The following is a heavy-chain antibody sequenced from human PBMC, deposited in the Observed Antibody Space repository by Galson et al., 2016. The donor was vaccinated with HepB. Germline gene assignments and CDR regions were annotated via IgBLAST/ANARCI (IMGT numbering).Heavy chain of an antibody. V-gene: IGHV4-39*07. CDR1: GFSLSTSGVG. CDR3: AGVNYRDYVSGGFDI. CDR2: IFHGGSA. J-gene: IGHJ3*02. Sequence: LVKPTQTLTLTCTFSGFSLSTSGVGVGWIRQPPGKGLEWIGEIFHGGSANYNPSLKSRVTISLDTSNNQFSLQLNSVTAAATAVYYCAGVNYRDYVSGGFDIWGQGTLVTVSS. D-gene: IGHD4-17*01.